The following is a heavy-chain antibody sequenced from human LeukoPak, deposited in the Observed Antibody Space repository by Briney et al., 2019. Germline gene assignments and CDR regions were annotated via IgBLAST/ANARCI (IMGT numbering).Heavy chain of an antibody. CDR2: ISSSSSYI. CDR3: ARRNSGYPDY. J-gene: IGHJ4*02. D-gene: IGHD5-12*01. V-gene: IGHV3-21*01. Sequence: GGSLRLSCAASEFTFSSYAMNWVRQAPGKGLEWVSSISSSSSYIYYADSVKGRFTISRDNAKNSLYLQMNSLRAEDTAVYYCARRNSGYPDYWGQGTLVTVSS. CDR1: EFTFSSYA.